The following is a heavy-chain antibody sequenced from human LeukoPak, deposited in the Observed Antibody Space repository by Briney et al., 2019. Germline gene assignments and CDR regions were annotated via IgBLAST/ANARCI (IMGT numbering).Heavy chain of an antibody. Sequence: GESLKISCKGSGYSFTSYWISWVRQMPGKGLEWMGIIDPSDSYTNYSPSFQGHVTISLDKSISTAYLQWSSLKASDTAMYYCARRGYCSGSSCYDYWGQGTLVTVSS. CDR3: ARRGYCSGSSCYDY. CDR2: IDPSDSYT. D-gene: IGHD2-15*01. J-gene: IGHJ4*02. V-gene: IGHV5-10-1*01. CDR1: GYSFTSYW.